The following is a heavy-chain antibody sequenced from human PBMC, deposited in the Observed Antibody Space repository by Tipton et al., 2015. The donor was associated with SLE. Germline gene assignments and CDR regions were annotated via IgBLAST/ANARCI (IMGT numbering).Heavy chain of an antibody. CDR3: ARSGFGGVIANYFDY. D-gene: IGHD3-16*02. J-gene: IGHJ4*02. V-gene: IGHV1-18*01. CDR1: GYTFTSYG. CDR2: ISAYNGNT. Sequence: QLAQSGAEVKKPGASVKVSCKTSGYTFTSYGISWVRQAPGQGLEWMGWISAYNGNTNYAQKLQGRVTMTTDTSTSTAYMELRSLRSDDPAVYYCARSGFGGVIANYFDYWGQGTLVTVSS.